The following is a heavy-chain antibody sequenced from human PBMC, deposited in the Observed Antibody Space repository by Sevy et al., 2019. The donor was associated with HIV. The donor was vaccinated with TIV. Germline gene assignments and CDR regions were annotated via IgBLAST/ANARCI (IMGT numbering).Heavy chain of an antibody. CDR3: ARDFHNYYGSGRRFDP. J-gene: IGHJ5*02. D-gene: IGHD3-10*01. CDR1: GYTFTGYY. V-gene: IGHV1-2*02. CDR2: INPNSGGT. Sequence: ASVKVSCKASGYTFTGYYMHWVRQAPGQGLEWMGWINPNSGGTNYAQKFQGRVTMTRDTSINTAYMELSRLRSDDTAVYYCARDFHNYYGSGRRFDPWGQGTLVTVSS.